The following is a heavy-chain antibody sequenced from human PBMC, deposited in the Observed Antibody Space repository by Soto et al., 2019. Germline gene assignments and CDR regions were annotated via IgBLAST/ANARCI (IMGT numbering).Heavy chain of an antibody. D-gene: IGHD2-2*01. CDR3: ARSQGSSTSLEIYYYYYYGMDV. J-gene: IGHJ6*02. Sequence: QVHLVQSGAEVKKPGSSVKVSCKASGGTFSSYAISWVRQAPGQGLEWMGGIIPISDTTNYAQKFQGRVTITADESTSTAYMELSSLRSEDTAVYYCARSQGSSTSLEIYYYYYYGMDVWGLGTTVTVSS. CDR2: IIPISDTT. V-gene: IGHV1-69*01. CDR1: GGTFSSYA.